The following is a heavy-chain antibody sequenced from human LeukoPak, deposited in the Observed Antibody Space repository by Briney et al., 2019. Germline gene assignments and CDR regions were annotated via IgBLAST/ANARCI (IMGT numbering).Heavy chain of an antibody. CDR3: ARDRGTTNWFFDY. CDR2: ISYDGSKE. V-gene: IGHV3-30*01. D-gene: IGHD1-1*01. Sequence: GGSLRLSCAASGFTFSSYALHWVRQAPGKGLEWVAVISYDGSKEYYAGSVKGRFTISRDSSKTTVYLQMNSLRVEDTAVYYCARDRGTTNWFFDYWGQGTLVSVSS. J-gene: IGHJ4*02. CDR1: GFTFSSYA.